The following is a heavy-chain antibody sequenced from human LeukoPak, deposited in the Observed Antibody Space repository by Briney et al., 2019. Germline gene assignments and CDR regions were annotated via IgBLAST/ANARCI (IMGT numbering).Heavy chain of an antibody. Sequence: PGGSLRLSCAASGFTLSDYYMSWIRQAPGKGLEWLSYISSRGKTTHFADSVKGRFSVSRYNTNNTLYVQMNSLRADDTAVYFCARGRDGYKYWGQGTLVTVSS. CDR1: GFTLSDYY. D-gene: IGHD5-24*01. J-gene: IGHJ4*02. V-gene: IGHV3-11*01. CDR2: ISSRGKTT. CDR3: ARGRDGYKY.